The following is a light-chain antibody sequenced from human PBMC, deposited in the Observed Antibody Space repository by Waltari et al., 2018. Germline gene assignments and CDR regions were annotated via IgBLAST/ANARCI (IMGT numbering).Light chain of an antibody. CDR1: NSDIDPFNY. V-gene: IGLV2-11*01. CDR2: DVR. CDR3: SSFPGGSLV. J-gene: IGLJ2*01. Sequence: QSALTQPRLVSGSPGQSVTISCTKTNSDIDPFNYVSWYQQHPGKAPKLVIYDVRVRPSGVPDRFSGSRSGNTASLIISGLQPEDEADYYCSSFPGGSLVFGGGTELTVL.